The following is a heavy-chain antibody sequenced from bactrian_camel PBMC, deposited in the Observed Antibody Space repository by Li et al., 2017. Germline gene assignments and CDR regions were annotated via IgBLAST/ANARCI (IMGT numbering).Heavy chain of an antibody. Sequence: VQLVESGGRLVQPGGSLRLSCAASGFTFSSYYMSWVRQAPGKGLEWVSTITIEGRKTYYPDSVQGRFTISRDDAKDTVYLQMNSLKSEDTALYYCATQGFWGTNEYLYWGQGTQVTV. CDR1: GFTFSSYY. CDR3: ATQGFWGTNEYLY. CDR2: ITIEGRKT. J-gene: IGHJ4*01. V-gene: IGHV3-2*01. D-gene: IGHD4*01.